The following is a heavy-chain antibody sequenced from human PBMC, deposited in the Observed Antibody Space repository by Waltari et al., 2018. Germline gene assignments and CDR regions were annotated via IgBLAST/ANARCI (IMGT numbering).Heavy chain of an antibody. CDR3: AKDRGVCLDY. CDR2: IQYDGSNK. J-gene: IGHJ4*02. CDR1: GFTFSRPG. Sequence: QVQLVESGGGVVQPGGSLRLSVAASGFTFSRPGIPWVRQTPGKGLEWVAFIQYDGSNKYYADSVKGRFTISRDNSKNTLSLQMNSLRAEDTAVYYCAKDRGVCLDYWGQGTLVSVSS. V-gene: IGHV3-30*02. D-gene: IGHD2-8*01.